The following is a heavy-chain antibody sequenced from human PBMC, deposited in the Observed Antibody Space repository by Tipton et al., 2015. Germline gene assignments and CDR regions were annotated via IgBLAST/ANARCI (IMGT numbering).Heavy chain of an antibody. V-gene: IGHV3-20*04. CDR2: IDWNGGRT. J-gene: IGHJ4*02. D-gene: IGHD5-18*01. CDR3: AREDTAIDFDY. CDR1: GGSFSGYS. Sequence: LSLTCAVYGGSFSGYSWSWIRQPPGKGLEWVAGIDWNGGRTGYADSVKGRFTISRDNAKNSLYLQMNSLRAEDTAVYYCAREDTAIDFDYWGQGTLVTVSS.